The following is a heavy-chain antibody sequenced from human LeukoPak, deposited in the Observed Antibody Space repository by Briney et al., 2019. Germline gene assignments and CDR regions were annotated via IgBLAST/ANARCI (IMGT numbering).Heavy chain of an antibody. Sequence: ASVKVSCKASGYTFTGYYMHWVRQAPGQGLEWMGWINPNSGGTNYAQKFQGRVTMTRDTSISTAYMELSRLRSDDTAVYYCARGRALLLPLGYCSSTSCLHNWFDPWGQGTLVTVSS. CDR2: INPNSGGT. J-gene: IGHJ5*02. CDR1: GYTFTGYY. CDR3: ARGRALLLPLGYCSSTSCLHNWFDP. D-gene: IGHD2-2*01. V-gene: IGHV1-2*02.